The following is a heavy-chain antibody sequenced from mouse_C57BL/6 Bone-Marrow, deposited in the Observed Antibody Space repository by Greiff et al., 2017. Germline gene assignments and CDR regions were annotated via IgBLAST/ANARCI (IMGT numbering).Heavy chain of an antibody. CDR3: ANREGAYDYHWDLDV. CDR1: GYTFTGYW. CDR2: ILPGSGST. V-gene: IGHV1-9*01. J-gene: IGHJ1*03. D-gene: IGHD2-4*01. Sequence: VQLQQSGAELMKPGASVKLSCKATGYTFTGYWIEWVKQRPGHGLEWIGEILPGSGSTNYNEKFKGKATFTADTSSNTAYMQLSRLTTEDSAIDYCANREGAYDYHWDLDVWGTGTTVTVSS.